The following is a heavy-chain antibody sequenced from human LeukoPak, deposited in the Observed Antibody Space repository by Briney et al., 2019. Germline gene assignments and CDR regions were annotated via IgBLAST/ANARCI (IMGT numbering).Heavy chain of an antibody. CDR3: ARVPHYYDSSGYYRHYYYYYMDV. CDR2: IYYSGST. J-gene: IGHJ6*03. V-gene: IGHV4-59*01. D-gene: IGHD3-22*01. CDR1: GGSISSYY. Sequence: SETLSLTCTVSGGSISSYYWSWIRQPPGKGLEWIGYIYYSGSTNYNPSLKSRVTISVDTSKNQFSLKLSSVTAADTAVYYCARVPHYYDSSGYYRHYYYYYMDVWGKGTTVTISS.